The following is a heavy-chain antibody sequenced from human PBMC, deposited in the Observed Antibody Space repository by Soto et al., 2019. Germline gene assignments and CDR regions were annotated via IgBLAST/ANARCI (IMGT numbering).Heavy chain of an antibody. CDR2: VIPIFCTA. CDR1: GGTLRSYA. J-gene: IGHJ6*02. Sequence: GAPVEWSSKASGGTLRSYAISWGRQGPGQRLEWVGGVIPIFCTANYAQKFQGRVTITADESTSTAYMELSSLRSEDTAVYYCARGSRSTSLTGDIVVVVAATRTHYYYGMDVWGQGTTVTVSS. CDR3: ARGSRSTSLTGDIVVVVAATRTHYYYGMDV. V-gene: IGHV1-69*13. D-gene: IGHD2-15*01.